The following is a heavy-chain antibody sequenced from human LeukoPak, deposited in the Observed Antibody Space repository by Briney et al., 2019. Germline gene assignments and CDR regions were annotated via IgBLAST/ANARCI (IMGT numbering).Heavy chain of an antibody. J-gene: IGHJ5*02. V-gene: IGHV3-30-3*01. CDR1: GFTFSSYA. D-gene: IGHD2-15*01. Sequence: QPGGSLRLSCAASGFTFSSYAMHWVRQAPGKGLEWVAVISYDGSNKYYADSVKGRFTISRDNSKNTLYLQMNSLRAKDTAVYYCARDGYCSGGSCYSFDPWGQGTLVTVSS. CDR3: ARDGYCSGGSCYSFDP. CDR2: ISYDGSNK.